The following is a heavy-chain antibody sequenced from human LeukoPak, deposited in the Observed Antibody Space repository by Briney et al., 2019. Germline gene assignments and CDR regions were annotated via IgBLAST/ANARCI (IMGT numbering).Heavy chain of an antibody. D-gene: IGHD6-13*01. Sequence: KPSETLSLTCAVYGGSFSGYYWSWIRQPPGKGLEWIGEINHSGSTNYNPSLKSRVTISVDTSKNQFSLKLSSVTAADTAVYYCARAGYSSSWYVRFWFDPWGQGTLVTVSS. J-gene: IGHJ5*02. CDR1: GGSFSGYY. V-gene: IGHV4-34*01. CDR3: ARAGYSSSWYVRFWFDP. CDR2: INHSGST.